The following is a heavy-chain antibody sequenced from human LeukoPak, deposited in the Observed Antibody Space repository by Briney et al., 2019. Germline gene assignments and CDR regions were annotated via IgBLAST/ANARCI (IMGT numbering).Heavy chain of an antibody. CDR2: IYHSGST. J-gene: IGHJ4*02. Sequence: SETLSLTCAVSGGSISSGGYSWSWTRQPPGKGLEWIVYIYHSGSTYYNPSLKSRVTISVDRSKNQFSLKLSSVTAADTAVYYCARVRVLYYDFWSGPLDYWGQGTLVTVSS. CDR1: GGSISSGGYS. D-gene: IGHD3-3*01. V-gene: IGHV4-30-2*01. CDR3: ARVRVLYYDFWSGPLDY.